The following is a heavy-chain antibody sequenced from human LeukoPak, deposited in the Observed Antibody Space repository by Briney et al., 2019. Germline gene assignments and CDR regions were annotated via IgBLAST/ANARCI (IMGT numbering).Heavy chain of an antibody. J-gene: IGHJ3*02. CDR1: GFTFSSYG. Sequence: GGSLRLSCAASGFTFSSYGMHWVRQAPGKGLEWVAFIRYDGSNKYYADSVKGRFTISRDNSKNMLYLQMNSLRAEDTAVYYCAAHYDFADAFDIWGQGTMVTVSS. CDR2: IRYDGSNK. CDR3: AAHYDFADAFDI. V-gene: IGHV3-30*02. D-gene: IGHD3-3*01.